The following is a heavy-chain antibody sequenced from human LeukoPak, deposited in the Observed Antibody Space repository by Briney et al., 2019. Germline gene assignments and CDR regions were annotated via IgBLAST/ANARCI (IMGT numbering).Heavy chain of an antibody. Sequence: GGSLRLSCTASGLAFSIYGMHWARQAPGKGLEWVAFMQYDGSQIYYADSVKGRFTISRDNSKNALYLQMNSLRPEDTAVYYCAGKAAAFYFDYWGQGTLVTVSS. CDR3: AGKAAAFYFDY. CDR1: GLAFSIYG. J-gene: IGHJ4*02. CDR2: MQYDGSQI. V-gene: IGHV3-30*02. D-gene: IGHD6-13*01.